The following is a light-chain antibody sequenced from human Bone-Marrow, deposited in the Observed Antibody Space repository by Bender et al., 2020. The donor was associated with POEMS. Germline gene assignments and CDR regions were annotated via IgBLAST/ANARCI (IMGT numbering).Light chain of an antibody. CDR1: SSNTGSGYD. V-gene: IGLV1-40*01. CDR2: GYN. J-gene: IGLJ3*02. CDR3: QSYDNSLGGWV. Sequence: QSVLTQPPSVSGALGQRVTISCTGSSSNTGSGYDINWYQHLPGTAPKLLIYGYNNRPSGVPDRFSGSKSGTSASLAITGLQAEDEGDYYCQSYDNSLGGWVFGGGTKLTVL.